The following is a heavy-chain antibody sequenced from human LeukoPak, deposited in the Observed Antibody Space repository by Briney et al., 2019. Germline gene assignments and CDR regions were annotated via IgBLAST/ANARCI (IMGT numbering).Heavy chain of an antibody. CDR3: ARNSGANVYTYSFQY. V-gene: IGHV3-20*04. J-gene: IGHJ4*02. CDR2: INWNGGTT. D-gene: IGHD1-26*01. CDR1: GLTFDDYG. Sequence: GGSLRLSCVASGLTFDDYGMSWVRQAPRQGLEWVSGINWNGGTTTYADSVKGRFTISRDNAKNSLYLQMNSLRVEDTAFYYCARNSGANVYTYSFQYWGRGTLVTVSS.